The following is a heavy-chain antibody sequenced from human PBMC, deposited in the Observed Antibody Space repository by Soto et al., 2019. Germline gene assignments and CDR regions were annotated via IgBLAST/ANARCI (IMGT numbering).Heavy chain of an antibody. D-gene: IGHD2-15*01. CDR3: ARGGGFSPYYYNLDV. Sequence: GPSVKVSCKASGYTLNTYYMHWVRQAPGQGPEWMGIINPRGGSTTYAQNFQDRVTMTRDTSSSTVYMELSSLRSEDTAVYYCARGGGFSPYYYNLDVWGQGTTVTVSS. V-gene: IGHV1-46*02. J-gene: IGHJ6*02. CDR1: GYTLNTYY. CDR2: INPRGGST.